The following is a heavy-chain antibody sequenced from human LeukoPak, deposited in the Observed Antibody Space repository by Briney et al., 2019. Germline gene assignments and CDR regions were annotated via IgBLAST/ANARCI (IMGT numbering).Heavy chain of an antibody. V-gene: IGHV1-2*02. Sequence: GASVTVSFKASEDTFTCYYMHWVRQAPGQGLEWMAWMNFNSGANNYAQQFQGRVAITRDTSIRTAYMEMSSLRSGDTAVYYCARAYCSSTSCFFDPSGQGTLATVSS. J-gene: IGHJ5*02. CDR1: EDTFTCYY. CDR3: ARAYCSSTSCFFDP. CDR2: MNFNSGAN. D-gene: IGHD2-2*01.